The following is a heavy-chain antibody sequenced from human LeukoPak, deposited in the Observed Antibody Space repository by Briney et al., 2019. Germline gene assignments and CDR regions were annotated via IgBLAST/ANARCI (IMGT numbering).Heavy chain of an antibody. J-gene: IGHJ4*02. Sequence: PSETLSLTCTVSGGSISSSSYYWGWIRQPPGKGLEWIGSIYYSGSTYYNPSLKSRVTISVDTSKNQSSLKLSSVTAADTAVYYCARSTYYYGSGSYSFDYWGQGTLVTVSS. V-gene: IGHV4-39*07. CDR1: GGSISSSSYY. CDR3: ARSTYYYGSGSYSFDY. D-gene: IGHD3-10*01. CDR2: IYYSGST.